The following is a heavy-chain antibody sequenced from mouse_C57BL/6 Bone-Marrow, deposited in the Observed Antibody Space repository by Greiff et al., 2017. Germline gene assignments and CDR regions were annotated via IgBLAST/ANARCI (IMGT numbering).Heavy chain of an antibody. CDR3: ARHGYAMDY. J-gene: IGHJ4*01. CDR2: IYPSDSET. V-gene: IGHV1-61*01. CDR1: GYTFTSYW. Sequence: QVQLKESGAELVRPGSSVKLSCKASGYTFTSYWMDWVKQRPGQGLEWIGNIYPSDSETHYNQKFKDKATLTVDKSSSTAYMQLSSLTSEDSAVYYCARHGYAMDYWGQGTSVTVSS.